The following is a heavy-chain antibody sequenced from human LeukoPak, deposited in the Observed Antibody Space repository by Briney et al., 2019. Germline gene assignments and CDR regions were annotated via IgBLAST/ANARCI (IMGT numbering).Heavy chain of an antibody. CDR3: ARIGGGYYFDY. Sequence: TGGSLRLSCAASGFTFSSYSMNWVRQAPGKGLEWVSVIYSGGSTYYADSVKGRFTISRDNSKNTLYLQMNSLRAEDTAVYYCARIGGGYYFDYWGQGTLVTVSS. D-gene: IGHD3-16*01. CDR1: GFTFSSYS. J-gene: IGHJ4*02. CDR2: IYSGGST. V-gene: IGHV3-53*01.